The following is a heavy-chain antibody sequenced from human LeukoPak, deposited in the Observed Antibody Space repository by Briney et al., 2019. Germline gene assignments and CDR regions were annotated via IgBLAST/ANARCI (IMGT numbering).Heavy chain of an antibody. CDR3: ARVLTSWGSGSYDP. D-gene: IGHD3-10*01. CDR2: INPNSGGT. J-gene: IGHJ5*02. Sequence: ASVKVSCKASGYTFTGYYMHWVRQAPGQGLEWMGWINPNSGGTNYAQKFQGRVTMTRDTSISTAYMELSRLRSDDTAVYYCARVLTSWGSGSYDPWGQGTLVTVSP. V-gene: IGHV1-2*02. CDR1: GYTFTGYY.